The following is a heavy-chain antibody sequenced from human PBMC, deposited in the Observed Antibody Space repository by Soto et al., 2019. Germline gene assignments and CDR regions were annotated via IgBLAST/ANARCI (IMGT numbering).Heavy chain of an antibody. D-gene: IGHD4-17*01. V-gene: IGHV3-33*01. J-gene: IGHJ4*02. CDR2: IWYVGSNK. CDR3: ARGLPGDYGSDY. Sequence: QVQLVESGGGVVQPGRSLRLSCAASGFTFSSYGMHWVRQAPGKGLEWVAVIWYVGSNKYYADSVKGRFTISRDNSKNTLYLQMNSLRAEDTAVYYCARGLPGDYGSDYWGQGTLVTVSS. CDR1: GFTFSSYG.